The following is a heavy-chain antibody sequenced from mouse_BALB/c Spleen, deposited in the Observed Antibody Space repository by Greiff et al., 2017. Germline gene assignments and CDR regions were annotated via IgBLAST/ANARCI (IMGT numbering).Heavy chain of an antibody. J-gene: IGHJ3*01. CDR2: ISYSGST. Sequence: VQLKESGPGLVKPSQSLSLTCTVTGYSITSDYAWNWIRQFPGNKLEWMGYISYSGSTSYNPSLKSRISITRDTSKNQFFLQLNSVTTEDTATYYCAPYYDGSRVPFAYWGQGTLVTVSA. CDR1: GYSITSDYA. CDR3: APYYDGSRVPFAY. V-gene: IGHV3-2*02. D-gene: IGHD1-1*01.